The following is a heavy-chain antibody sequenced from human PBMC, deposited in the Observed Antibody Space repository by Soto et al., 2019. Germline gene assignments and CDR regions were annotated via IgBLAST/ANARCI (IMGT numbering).Heavy chain of an antibody. CDR2: IYYTGST. CDR3: AKGTTVVIFFDY. Sequence: PSETLSLTCTVSGGSISSGDYYWSWIRQPPGKGLEWIGYIYYTGSTNYNPSLKSRVTISVDTSKNQFSLKLSSVTAADTAVYYCAKGTTVVIFFDYWGQGTLVTVSS. V-gene: IGHV4-61*08. D-gene: IGHD4-17*01. CDR1: GGSISSGDYY. J-gene: IGHJ4*02.